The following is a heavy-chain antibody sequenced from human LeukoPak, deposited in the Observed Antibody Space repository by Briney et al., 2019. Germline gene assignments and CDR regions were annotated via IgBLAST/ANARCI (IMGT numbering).Heavy chain of an antibody. J-gene: IGHJ3*02. Sequence: GGSLRLSCATSGFTFTNYAMSWVRQAPGKGLEWVSAISGGASSTYYADSVKGRFTISRDNSKNTLYLQMNSPRAEDTAVYYCARDRRDSSGKFPNDVFDIWGQGTMVTVS. CDR2: ISGGASST. CDR1: GFTFTNYA. V-gene: IGHV3-23*01. CDR3: ARDRRDSSGKFPNDVFDI. D-gene: IGHD3-22*01.